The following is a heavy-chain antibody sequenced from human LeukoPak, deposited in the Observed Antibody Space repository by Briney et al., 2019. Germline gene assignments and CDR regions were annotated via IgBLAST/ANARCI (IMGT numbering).Heavy chain of an antibody. CDR3: VKESPYPVGGASRIYYFDN. J-gene: IGHJ4*02. CDR1: GSTFSSYA. D-gene: IGHD1-26*01. CDR2: IYGPGTT. V-gene: IGHV3-23*01. Sequence: GGSLRLSCAASGSTFSSYAMSWVRQAPGKGLELVSAIYGPGTTFYADIVKGRLSVSRDISKNTLSLKINSLRGDDTAVYYCVKESPYPVGGASRIYYFDNSGQRTLLSVSP.